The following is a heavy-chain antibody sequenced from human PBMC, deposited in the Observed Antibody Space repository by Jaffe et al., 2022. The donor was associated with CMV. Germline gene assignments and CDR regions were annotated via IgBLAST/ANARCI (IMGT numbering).Heavy chain of an antibody. CDR1: GYTFTSYY. V-gene: IGHV1-46*01. CDR2: INPSGGST. D-gene: IGHD2-2*01. Sequence: QVQLVQSGAEVKKPGASVKVSCKASGYTFTSYYMHWVRQAPGQGLEWMGIINPSGGSTSYAQKFQGRVTMTRDTSTSTVYMELSSLRSEDTAVYYCARPEGYCSSTSCQPYYYYGMDVWGQGTTVTVSS. CDR3: ARPEGYCSSTSCQPYYYYGMDV. J-gene: IGHJ6*02.